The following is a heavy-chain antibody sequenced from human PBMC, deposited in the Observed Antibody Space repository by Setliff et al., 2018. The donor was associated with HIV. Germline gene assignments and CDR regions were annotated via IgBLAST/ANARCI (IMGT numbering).Heavy chain of an antibody. J-gene: IGHJ4*02. Sequence: SETLSLTCTVSGGSISSYSWSWIRQPAGKGLEWIGRFYTSGSTNYNPSLKSRVTMSVDTSKNQFSLRLTSVTAADTAVYYCARLRQWLAFFDSWGQGTLVTVSS. CDR2: FYTSGST. D-gene: IGHD6-19*01. CDR3: ARLRQWLAFFDS. CDR1: GGSISSYS. V-gene: IGHV4-4*07.